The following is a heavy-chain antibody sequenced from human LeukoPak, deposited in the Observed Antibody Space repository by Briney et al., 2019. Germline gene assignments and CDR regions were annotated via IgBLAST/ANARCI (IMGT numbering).Heavy chain of an antibody. CDR1: GFIFGDHA. J-gene: IGHJ6*02. Sequence: GGSLRLSCTGSGFIFGDHAMSWVRQAPGKGLEWVGFIRSKAYRGTTEYAASVKGRFTISRDDSASIAYLQMSSLRTEDTAVYYCARGPIQLWIHNAMDVWGQGTTVTVSS. D-gene: IGHD5-18*01. V-gene: IGHV3-49*04. CDR2: IRSKAYRGTT. CDR3: ARGPIQLWIHNAMDV.